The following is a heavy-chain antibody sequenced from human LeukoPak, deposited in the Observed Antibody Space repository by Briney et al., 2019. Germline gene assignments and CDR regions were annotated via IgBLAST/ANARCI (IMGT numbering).Heavy chain of an antibody. CDR1: GGSISSYY. Sequence: PSETLSLTCTVSGGSISSYYWSWIRQPPGKGLEWIGYIYYSGSTNCNPSLKSRVTISVDTSKNQFSLKLSSVTAADTAVYYCARASYQVAAGLFDYWGQGTLVTVSS. J-gene: IGHJ4*02. D-gene: IGHD6-13*01. CDR3: ARASYQVAAGLFDY. V-gene: IGHV4-59*01. CDR2: IYYSGST.